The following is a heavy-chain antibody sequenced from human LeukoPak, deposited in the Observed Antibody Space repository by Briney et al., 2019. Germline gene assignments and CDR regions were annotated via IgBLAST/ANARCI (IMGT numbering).Heavy chain of an antibody. CDR1: GFTFSSYA. V-gene: IGHV3-23*01. CDR2: ISGSGGST. D-gene: IGHD1-26*01. Sequence: GGSLRLSCAASGFTFSSYAMSWVRQAPGKGLEWVSAISGSGGSTYYADSVKGRFTISRDNSKSTLYLQMNSLRAEDTAVYYCAGVVGATTEFDYWGQGTLVTVSS. CDR3: AGVVGATTEFDY. J-gene: IGHJ4*02.